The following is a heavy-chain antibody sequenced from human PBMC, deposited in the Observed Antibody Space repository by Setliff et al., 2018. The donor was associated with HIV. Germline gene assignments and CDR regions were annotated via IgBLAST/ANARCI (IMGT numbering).Heavy chain of an antibody. Sequence: SETLSLTCSVSSDSISSGSYYWSWIRLPAGKGLEWIGQIHTSGNTYYNPSLKSRVTISVDTSKNQFSLKLSSVTAADTAVYYCARQPRWLQFPRYFDYWGQGTLVTVSS. CDR2: IHTSGNT. CDR1: SDSISSGSYY. J-gene: IGHJ4*02. CDR3: ARQPRWLQFPRYFDY. V-gene: IGHV4-61*09. D-gene: IGHD5-12*01.